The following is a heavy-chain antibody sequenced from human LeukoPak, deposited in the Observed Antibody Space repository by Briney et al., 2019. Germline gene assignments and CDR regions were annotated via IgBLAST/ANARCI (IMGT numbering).Heavy chain of an antibody. V-gene: IGHV3-7*01. CDR2: IKQDGSVK. CDR1: GFTFSCHW. D-gene: IGHD1-26*01. J-gene: IGHJ4*02. CDR3: AKPDRGPYFDY. Sequence: PGGSLRLSCAAPGFTFSCHWMSWVRQAPGKGLELVANIKQDGSVKQYVDFVKGRFTISRDNSKNTLYLQMNSLRAEDTAVYYCAKPDRGPYFDYWGQGTLVTVSS.